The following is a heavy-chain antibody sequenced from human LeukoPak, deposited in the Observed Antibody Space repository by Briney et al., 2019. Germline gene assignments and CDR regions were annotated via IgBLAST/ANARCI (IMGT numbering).Heavy chain of an antibody. CDR3: AREANGVVVPAL. V-gene: IGHV1-46*03. J-gene: IGHJ3*01. Sequence: GESLKISCKGSGYTFTSYYMHWVRQAPGQGLEWMGIINPSGGSTSYAQKFQGRVTMTRDTSTSTVYMELSSLRSEDTAVYYCAREANGVVVPALWGQGTMVTVSS. CDR2: INPSGGST. D-gene: IGHD2-2*01. CDR1: GYTFTSYY.